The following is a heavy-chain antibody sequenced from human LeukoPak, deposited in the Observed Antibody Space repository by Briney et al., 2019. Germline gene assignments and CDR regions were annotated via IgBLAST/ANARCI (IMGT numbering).Heavy chain of an antibody. J-gene: IGHJ4*02. Sequence: PSETLSLTCTVSGGSISSSSYYWGWIRQPPGKGLEWIGSIYYSGSTYYNPSLKSRVTISVDTSKNQFSLKLSSVTAADTAVYYCARGGLVGATDGFVDQWGQGTLVTVSS. CDR2: IYYSGST. D-gene: IGHD1-26*01. V-gene: IGHV4-39*01. CDR3: ARGGLVGATDGFVDQ. CDR1: GGSISSSSYY.